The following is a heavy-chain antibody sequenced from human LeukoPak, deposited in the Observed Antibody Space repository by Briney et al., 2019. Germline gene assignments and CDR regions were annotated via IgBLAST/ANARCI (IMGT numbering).Heavy chain of an antibody. CDR2: INHSGST. Sequence: SETLSLTCAVYGGSFSGYYWSWIRQPPGKGLEWIGEINHSGSTNYNPSLKSRVTISVDTSKNQFSLKLSSVTAADTAVYYCARRAAAVALDYWGQGTLVTVSS. CDR1: GGSFSGYY. CDR3: ARRAAAVALDY. V-gene: IGHV4-34*01. J-gene: IGHJ4*02. D-gene: IGHD6-13*01.